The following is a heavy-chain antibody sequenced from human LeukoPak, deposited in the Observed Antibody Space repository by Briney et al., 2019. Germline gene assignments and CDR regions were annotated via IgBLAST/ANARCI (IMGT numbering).Heavy chain of an antibody. D-gene: IGHD1-7*01. CDR3: ARSTATRITSSGTTVDY. V-gene: IGHV1-69*04. J-gene: IGHJ4*02. CDR1: GGTFSSYA. CDR2: IIPILGIA. Sequence: ASVRVSCKASGGTFSSYAIRWVRQAPGQGLEWMGRIIPILGIANYAQKFQGRVTITADKSTSTAYMELSSLRSEDTAVYYCARSTATRITSSGTTVDYWGQGTLVTVSS.